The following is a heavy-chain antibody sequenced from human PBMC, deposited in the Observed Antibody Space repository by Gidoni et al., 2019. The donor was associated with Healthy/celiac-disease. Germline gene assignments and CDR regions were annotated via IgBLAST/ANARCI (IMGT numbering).Heavy chain of an antibody. D-gene: IGHD3-10*01. V-gene: IGHV3-23*01. J-gene: IGHJ5*02. CDR3: AKKPPTEWGGSGSQPNWFDP. Sequence: EVQLLESGGGLVQPGGSLRLSCAASGFTFSSYAMSWVRQAPGKGLEWVSAISGSGGSTYYADSVKGRFTISRDNSKNTLYLQMNSLRAEDTAVYYCAKKPPTEWGGSGSQPNWFDPWGQGTLVTVSS. CDR1: GFTFSSYA. CDR2: ISGSGGST.